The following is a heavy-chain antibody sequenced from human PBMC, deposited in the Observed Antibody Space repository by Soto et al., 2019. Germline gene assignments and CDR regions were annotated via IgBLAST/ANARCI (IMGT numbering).Heavy chain of an antibody. CDR2: INPSGGST. CDR3: ARNNRFCCSTSCYADAFDI. V-gene: IGHV1-46*03. Sequence: QVQLVQSGAEVKKPGASVKVSCKASGYTFTSYYMHWVRQAPGQGLEWMGIINPSGGSTSYAQKFRGRVTMTRDTSTSTVYMELSSLRSEDTAVYYCARNNRFCCSTSCYADAFDIGGQGTMVTVSS. J-gene: IGHJ3*02. CDR1: GYTFTSYY. D-gene: IGHD2-2*01.